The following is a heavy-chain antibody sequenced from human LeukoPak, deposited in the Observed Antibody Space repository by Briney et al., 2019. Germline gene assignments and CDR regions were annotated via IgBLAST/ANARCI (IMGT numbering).Heavy chain of an antibody. CDR2: INSDGSST. CDR1: GFTFSSYW. CDR3: ARDSSGWYTDY. Sequence: GGSLRLSCAASGFTFSSYWMHWVRQAPGKGLVWVSRINSDGSSTSYADSVKGRFTISRDNAKNSLYLQMNSLRAEDTAVYYCARDSSGWYTDYWGQGTLVTVSS. D-gene: IGHD6-19*01. J-gene: IGHJ4*02. V-gene: IGHV3-74*01.